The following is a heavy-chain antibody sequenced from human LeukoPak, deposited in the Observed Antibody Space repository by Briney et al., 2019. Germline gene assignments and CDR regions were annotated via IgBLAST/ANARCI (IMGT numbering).Heavy chain of an antibody. J-gene: IGHJ4*02. V-gene: IGHV3-11*01. D-gene: IGHD2-15*01. Sequence: GGSLRLSCVASGFTFSDYYMSWLRQAPGKGLEWVSYISSSGHSIYYADSVKGRCTISRDNVKNALYLQMNSLRAEDTAVYYCARSRVVDAAFFDYWGQGTLVTVSS. CDR3: ARSRVVDAAFFDY. CDR2: ISSSGHSI. CDR1: GFTFSDYY.